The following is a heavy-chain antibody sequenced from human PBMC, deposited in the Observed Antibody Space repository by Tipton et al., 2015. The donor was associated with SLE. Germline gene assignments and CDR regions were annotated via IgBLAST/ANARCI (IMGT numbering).Heavy chain of an antibody. Sequence: TLSLTCTVSGGSISSGGYYWSWLRQHPGKGLEWIGYIYYSGSTYYNPSLKSRVTISVDTSKNQFSLNLSSVTAADTAVYYCARVSDYYDSSGYYPASYYFDDWGQGTLVTVSS. V-gene: IGHV4-31*02. CDR1: GGSISSGGYY. CDR3: ARVSDYYDSSGYYPASYYFDD. CDR2: IYYSGST. D-gene: IGHD3-22*01. J-gene: IGHJ4*02.